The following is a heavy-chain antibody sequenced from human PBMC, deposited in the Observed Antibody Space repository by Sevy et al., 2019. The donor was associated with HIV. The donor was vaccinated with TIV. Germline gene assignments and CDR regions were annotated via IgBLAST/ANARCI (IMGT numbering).Heavy chain of an antibody. CDR3: AGERLVVPAAHGSYYYYGMDV. Sequence: ASVKVSCKASGYTFTSYYMHWVRQAPGQGLEWMGIINPSGGSTSYAQKFQGRVTMTRDTSTSTVYMELSSLRSEDTAVYYCAGERLVVPAAHGSYYYYGMDVWGQGTTVTVSS. CDR2: INPSGGST. CDR1: GYTFTSYY. V-gene: IGHV1-46*01. J-gene: IGHJ6*02. D-gene: IGHD2-2*01.